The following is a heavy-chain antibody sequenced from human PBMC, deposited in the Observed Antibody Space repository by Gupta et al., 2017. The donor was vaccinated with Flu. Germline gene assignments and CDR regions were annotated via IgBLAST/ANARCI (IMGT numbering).Heavy chain of an antibody. CDR1: GFTFSSYG. CDR3: XKXPLRQSXAAAGTPGGYFDY. J-gene: IGHJ4*02. V-gene: IGHV3-30*18. Sequence: QVQLVESGGGVVQPGRSLRLSCAASGFTFSSYGLHWVRQAPGKGLEWVGVISYDGSNKYYADSVKGRFTISRDNSKNTLYLQMNSLRAEYTAVYYCXKXPLRQSXAAAGTPGGYFDYWGQGTLVTVSS. D-gene: IGHD6-13*01. CDR2: ISYDGSNK.